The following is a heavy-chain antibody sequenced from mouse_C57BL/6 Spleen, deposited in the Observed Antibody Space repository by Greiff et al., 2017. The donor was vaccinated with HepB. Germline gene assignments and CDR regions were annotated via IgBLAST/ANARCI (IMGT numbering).Heavy chain of an antibody. CDR1: GFTFSSYT. CDR2: ISGGGGNT. Sequence: DVKLVESGGGLVKPGGSLKLSCAASGFTFSSYTMSWVRQTPEKRLEWVATISGGGGNTYYPDSVKGRFTISRDNAKNTLYLQMSSLRSEDTALYYCARDDRYFDYWGQGTTLTVSS. V-gene: IGHV5-9*01. J-gene: IGHJ2*01. D-gene: IGHD2-12*01. CDR3: ARDDRYFDY.